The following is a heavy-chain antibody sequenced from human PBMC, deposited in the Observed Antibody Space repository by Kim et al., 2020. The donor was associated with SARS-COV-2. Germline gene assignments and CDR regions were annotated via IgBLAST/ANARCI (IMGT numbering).Heavy chain of an antibody. CDR2: IRSSSDYI. CDR1: GFTFSSYT. D-gene: IGHD1-1*01. CDR3: ARDNQLAFDY. V-gene: IGHV3-21*01. J-gene: IGHJ4*02. Sequence: GGSLRLSCAASGFTFSSYTMNWVRQAPGKGLEWVSSIRSSSDYIYYTDSLRGRFTISRDNAKNSLFLQMNSLRAEDTAGYYCARDNQLAFDYWGQGTLVT.